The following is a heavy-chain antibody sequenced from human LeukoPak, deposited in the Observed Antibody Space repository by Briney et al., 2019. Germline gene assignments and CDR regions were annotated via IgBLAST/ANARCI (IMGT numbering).Heavy chain of an antibody. CDR3: ASSDWERAFDI. Sequence: ASVKVSCKASGGTFSSYAISWVRQAPGQGLEWMGGIIPIFGTANYAQKFQGRVTITADESTSTAYMELSSLRSEDTAVYYCASSDWERAFDIWGLGTMVTVSS. D-gene: IGHD3/OR15-3a*01. CDR2: IIPIFGTA. CDR1: GGTFSSYA. J-gene: IGHJ3*02. V-gene: IGHV1-69*13.